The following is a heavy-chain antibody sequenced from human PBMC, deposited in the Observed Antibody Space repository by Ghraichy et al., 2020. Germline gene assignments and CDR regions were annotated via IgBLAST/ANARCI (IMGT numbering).Heavy chain of an antibody. CDR1: GFTFSSYG. Sequence: GGSLRLSCAASGFTFSSYGMHWVRQAPGKGLEWVAVIWYDGSNKYYADSVKGRFTISRDNSKNTLYLQMNSLRAEDTAVYYCAREGPGGTYYFDYWGQGTLVTVSS. J-gene: IGHJ4*02. CDR3: AREGPGGTYYFDY. CDR2: IWYDGSNK. V-gene: IGHV3-33*01. D-gene: IGHD4-23*01.